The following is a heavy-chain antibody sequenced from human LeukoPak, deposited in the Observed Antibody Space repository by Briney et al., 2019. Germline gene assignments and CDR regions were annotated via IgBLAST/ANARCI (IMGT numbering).Heavy chain of an antibody. CDR2: IYYSGST. V-gene: IGHV4-39*07. Sequence: SETLSLTCTLSGGSISSSSYYWGWIRQPPGKGLEWIASIYYSGSTYYNPSLKSRVTISVDTSKNQFSLKLSSVTAADTAVYYCARDSGGSSGSYEYFQHWGQGTLVTVSS. J-gene: IGHJ1*01. CDR3: ARDSGGSSGSYEYFQH. CDR1: GGSISSSSYY. D-gene: IGHD6-19*01.